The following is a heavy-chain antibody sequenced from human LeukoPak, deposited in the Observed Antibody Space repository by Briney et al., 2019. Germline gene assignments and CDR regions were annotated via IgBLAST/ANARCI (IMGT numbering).Heavy chain of an antibody. Sequence: ASVKVSCKASGYTFTSYDISWVRQATGQGLEWMGWMNPTSGNTGYAQKFQGRVTMTRNTSISTAYMELSSLRSEDTAVYYCARESLNDYYYGMDVWGQGTTVTVSS. CDR2: MNPTSGNT. V-gene: IGHV1-8*02. CDR3: ARESLNDYYYGMDV. J-gene: IGHJ6*02. CDR1: GYTFTSYD. D-gene: IGHD2-8*01.